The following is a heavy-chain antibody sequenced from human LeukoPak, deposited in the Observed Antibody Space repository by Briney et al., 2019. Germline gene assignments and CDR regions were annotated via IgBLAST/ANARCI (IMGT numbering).Heavy chain of an antibody. CDR3: ARGFSSMCDY. D-gene: IGHD6-13*01. CDR1: GFTFSSYS. V-gene: IGHV3-21*01. J-gene: IGHJ4*02. CDR2: ISSSSSYI. Sequence: GGSRRLSCAASGFTFSSYSMNWVRQAPGKGLEWVSSISSSSSYIYYADSVKGRFTISRDNAKNSLYLQMNSLRAEDTAVYYCARGFSSMCDYWGQGTLVTVSS.